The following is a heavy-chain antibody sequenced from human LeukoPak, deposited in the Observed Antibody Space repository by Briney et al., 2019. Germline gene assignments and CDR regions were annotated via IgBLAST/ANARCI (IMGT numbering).Heavy chain of an antibody. J-gene: IGHJ6*03. V-gene: IGHV1-18*01. Sequence: ASVKVSCKASGYTFTNYIITWVRQAPGQGLEWMGWISAYSGNTNYAQNLQGRVTMTTVTSTSTAYMELSRLRSDDTAVYYCASSSGYSYGYYYYYYMDVWGKGTTVTVSS. CDR1: GYTFTNYI. CDR2: ISAYSGNT. CDR3: ASSSGYSYGYYYYYYMDV. D-gene: IGHD5-18*01.